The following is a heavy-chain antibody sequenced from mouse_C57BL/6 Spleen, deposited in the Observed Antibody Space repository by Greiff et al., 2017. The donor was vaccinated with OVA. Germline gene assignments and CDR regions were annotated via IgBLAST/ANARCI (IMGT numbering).Heavy chain of an antibody. CDR3: ARGAYDYEDAMDY. CDR2: INPSSGYT. Sequence: QVQLKQSGADLAKPGASVQLSCKASGYTFTSYWMHWVKQRPGQGLEWIGYINPSSGYTKYNQKFKDKATFTADKSSSTAYMQLSSLTYEDSAVYYCARGAYDYEDAMDYWGQGTSVTVSS. D-gene: IGHD2-4*01. CDR1: GYTFTSYW. V-gene: IGHV1-7*01. J-gene: IGHJ4*01.